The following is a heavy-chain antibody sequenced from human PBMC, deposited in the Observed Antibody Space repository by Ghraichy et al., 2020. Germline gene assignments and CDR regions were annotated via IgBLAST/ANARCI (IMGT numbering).Heavy chain of an antibody. J-gene: IGHJ6*03. Sequence: SETLSLTCAVSGGSISSGDYSWSWIRQPPGKGLEWIGYIYHSGSTYYNPPLKSRVTISVDRSKNQVSLKLTSVTAADTAVYYCARGVRGEPSFYYYYMDVWGKGTTVTVSS. CDR1: GGSISSGDYS. D-gene: IGHD3-10*01. CDR3: ARGVRGEPSFYYYYMDV. CDR2: IYHSGST. V-gene: IGHV4-30-2*01.